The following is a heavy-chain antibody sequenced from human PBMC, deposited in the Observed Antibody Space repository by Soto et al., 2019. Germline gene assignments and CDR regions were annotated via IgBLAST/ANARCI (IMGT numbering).Heavy chain of an antibody. CDR2: VYYSGSA. V-gene: IGHV4-39*01. CDR3: ARPQGFLRPRDAFDI. Sequence: SETLSLTCTVSGGSISSSSYYWAWIRQPPGKGLEWIGSVYYSGSAYYNPSLKSRVTISVDTSKNQFSLKLSSVTAADTAVYYCARPQGFLRPRDAFDIWGQGTMVTVSS. J-gene: IGHJ3*02. CDR1: GGSISSSSYY. D-gene: IGHD3-3*01.